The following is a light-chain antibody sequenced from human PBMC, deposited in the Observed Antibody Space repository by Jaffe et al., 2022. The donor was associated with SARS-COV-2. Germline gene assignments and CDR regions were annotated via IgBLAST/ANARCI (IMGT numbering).Light chain of an antibody. V-gene: IGKV1-5*03. J-gene: IGKJ2*01. CDR2: KAS. CDR3: QQYNSYST. CDR1: QSVSIR. Sequence: DIQMTQSPSTLSASVGDRVTITCRASQSVSIRLAWYQQKPGKAPKLLIYKASSLESGVPSRFSGSGSGTEFTLTINSLQPDDFATYYCQQYNSYSTFGQGTKLEIK.